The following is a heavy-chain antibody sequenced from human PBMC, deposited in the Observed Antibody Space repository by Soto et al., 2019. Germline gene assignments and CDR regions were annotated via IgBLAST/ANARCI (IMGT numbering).Heavy chain of an antibody. J-gene: IGHJ4*02. Sequence: PGESLKISCNGPGYSFTSYWIGWVRQMPGKGLEWVGIIYPGDSDNRYSPSFQGPVTISADKSINTAYLQCSSLKASDTAMYYCARADSSGVDYWGQGTLVTVSS. V-gene: IGHV5-51*01. CDR3: ARADSSGVDY. D-gene: IGHD3-22*01. CDR1: GYSFTSYW. CDR2: IYPGDSDN.